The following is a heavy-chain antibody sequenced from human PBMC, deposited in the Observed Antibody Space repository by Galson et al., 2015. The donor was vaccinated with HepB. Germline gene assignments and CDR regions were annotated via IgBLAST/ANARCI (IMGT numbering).Heavy chain of an antibody. CDR2: IYYSGST. Sequence: TLSLTCTVSGGSISSGGYYWSWIRQHPGKGLEWIGYIYYSGSTYYNPSLKSRVTISVDTSKNQFSLKLSSVTAADTAVYYCARGVLLGWLHPDLDYWGQGTLVTVSS. CDR3: ARGVLLGWLHPDLDY. V-gene: IGHV4-31*03. CDR1: GGSISSGGYY. J-gene: IGHJ4*02. D-gene: IGHD5-24*01.